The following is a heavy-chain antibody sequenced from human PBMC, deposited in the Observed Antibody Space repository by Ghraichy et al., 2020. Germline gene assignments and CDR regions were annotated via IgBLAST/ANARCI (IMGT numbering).Heavy chain of an antibody. CDR1: GFTFSSYS. J-gene: IGHJ6*02. V-gene: IGHV3-21*01. Sequence: LSLTCAASGFTFSSYSMNWVRQAPRKGLEWVSSISSSSSYIYYADSVKGRFTISRDNAKNSLYLQMNSLRAEDTAVYYCARDLTFYYGMDVWGQGTTVTVSS. CDR3: ARDLTFYYGMDV. CDR2: ISSSSSYI.